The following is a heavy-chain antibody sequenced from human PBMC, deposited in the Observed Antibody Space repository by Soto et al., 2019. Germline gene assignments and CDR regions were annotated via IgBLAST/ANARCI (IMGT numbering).Heavy chain of an antibody. CDR2: INPDGGAT. J-gene: IGHJ4*02. CDR3: ARGRRYTF. V-gene: IGHV1-46*01. CDR1: GYTFSTYY. Sequence: QVQLLQSGAEVKAPGASVKVSCKASGYTFSTYYMSWVRQAPGQGLEWMGKINPDGGATTFARNFQGRVTMTSDASTGTAYMELSGLTSDDTAVYYCARGRRYTFWGQGTLVSVSS. D-gene: IGHD1-1*01.